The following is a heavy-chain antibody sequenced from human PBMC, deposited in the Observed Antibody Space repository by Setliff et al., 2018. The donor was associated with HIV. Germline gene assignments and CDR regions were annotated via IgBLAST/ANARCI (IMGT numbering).Heavy chain of an antibody. CDR2: ISSNGEST. D-gene: IGHD2-2*03. Sequence: GGSLRLSCAASGFSFRSYAMSWVRQAPGKGLEWVSGISSNGESTYYAGSVKGRFTISRVNSMNRLYLQITNLRVEDTAIYYCAKVDNGHCTSASCRDFDYWGQGTLVTVSS. CDR1: GFSFRSYA. V-gene: IGHV3-23*01. CDR3: AKVDNGHCTSASCRDFDY. J-gene: IGHJ4*02.